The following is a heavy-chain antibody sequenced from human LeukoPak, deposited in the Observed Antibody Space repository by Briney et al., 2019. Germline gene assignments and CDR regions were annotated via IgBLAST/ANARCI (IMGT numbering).Heavy chain of an antibody. V-gene: IGHV3-7*01. J-gene: IGHJ4*02. CDR3: VKWGPYCSTHYCPALES. CDR1: GFMFSDYW. Sequence: GGSLRLSCTASGFMFSDYWMSWVRQAPGKGPEWVANINPAGSQQYSVDSLKGRSTVSRDNAKKSFYLQMNYLGAEDTAVYYCVKWGPYCSTHYCPALESWGQGTLVTVSS. D-gene: IGHD4-4*01. CDR2: INPAGSQQ.